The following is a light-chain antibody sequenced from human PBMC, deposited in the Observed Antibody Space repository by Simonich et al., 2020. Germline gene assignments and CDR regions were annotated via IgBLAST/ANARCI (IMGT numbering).Light chain of an antibody. V-gene: IGKV3-15*01. CDR2: GAS. J-gene: IGKJ2*01. CDR1: QSVSSN. CDR3: QQYNNWPYT. Sequence: EIVMTQSPATLSVSPGERATLSCRASQSVSSNLAWYQQNPGKAPRLLIYGASTRATGIPARCSGSGSGTEFTLTISSLQSEDFAVYYCQQYNNWPYTFGQGTKLEIK.